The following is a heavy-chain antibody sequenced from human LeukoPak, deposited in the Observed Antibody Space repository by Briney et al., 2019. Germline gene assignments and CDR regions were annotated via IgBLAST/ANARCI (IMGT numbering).Heavy chain of an antibody. Sequence: GGSLRLSCEASGFTFSSYSMNWVRQAPGKGLEWVSVIYSGGSTYYADSVKGRFTISRDNSKNTLYLQMNSLRAEDTAVYYCASSDGSGSYYNPDAFDIWGQGTMVTVSS. D-gene: IGHD3-10*01. CDR3: ASSDGSGSYYNPDAFDI. V-gene: IGHV3-53*01. CDR2: IYSGGST. J-gene: IGHJ3*02. CDR1: GFTFSSYS.